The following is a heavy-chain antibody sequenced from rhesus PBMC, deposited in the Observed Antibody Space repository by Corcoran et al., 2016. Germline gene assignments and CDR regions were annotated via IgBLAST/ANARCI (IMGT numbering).Heavy chain of an antibody. D-gene: IGHD6-13*01. CDR3: AREGIAAGLNRFDV. J-gene: IGHJ5-1*01. Sequence: QVQLQEAGPGLVKPSETLSLTCAASGVPISSGSYYWTWLRQPPGKGLEWIGYITYGGGTTYNPSLKSRVTISRDTSKNQFALKLSSVTATDTAVYYCAREGIAAGLNRFDVWGPGVLVTVSS. V-gene: IGHV4-122*02. CDR2: ITYGGGT. CDR1: GVPISSGSYY.